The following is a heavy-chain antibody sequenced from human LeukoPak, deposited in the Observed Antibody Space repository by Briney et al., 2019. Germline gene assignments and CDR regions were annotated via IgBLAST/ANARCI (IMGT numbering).Heavy chain of an antibody. Sequence: GGSLRLSCAAPGFTFSSYWMYWVRQAPGKGLVWVSRINSDGSTTSYADSVKGRFTISRDNAKNTLYLQMNSLRAEDTAVYYCARVGTTSNFYYYYGMDVWGQGTTVTVSS. CDR3: ARVGTTSNFYYYYGMDV. V-gene: IGHV3-74*01. J-gene: IGHJ6*02. D-gene: IGHD2/OR15-2a*01. CDR1: GFTFSSYW. CDR2: INSDGSTT.